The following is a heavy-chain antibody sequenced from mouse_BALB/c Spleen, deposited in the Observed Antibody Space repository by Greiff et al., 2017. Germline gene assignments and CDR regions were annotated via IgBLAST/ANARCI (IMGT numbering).Heavy chain of an antibody. CDR3: GRDDGYYWFAY. CDR2: IWSGGSK. Sequence: VQRVESGPGLVQPSQSLSITCTVSGFSLTSYGVHWVRQSPGKGLEWLGVIWSGGSKDYNAAFISRLSISKDNSKSQVFYKMNSLQANDTAIYCGGRDDGYYWFAYWGQGTLVTVSA. CDR1: GFSLTSYG. D-gene: IGHD2-3*01. V-gene: IGHV2-2*02. J-gene: IGHJ3*01.